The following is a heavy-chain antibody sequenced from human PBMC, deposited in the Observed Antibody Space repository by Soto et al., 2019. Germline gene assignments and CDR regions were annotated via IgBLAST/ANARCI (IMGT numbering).Heavy chain of an antibody. J-gene: IGHJ6*02. CDR1: GYSISSGYY. D-gene: IGHD3-3*01. V-gene: IGHV4-38-2*02. CDR3: ARDGGRYYAMDV. CDR2: TYHSGST. Sequence: PSETLSLTCAVSGYSISSGYYWGWFRQPPGKGLEWIATTYHSGSTYYSPSLKSRVTISVDTSKNQFSLKLTSVTAADTAMYYCARDGGRYYAMDVWGQGTTVTVSS.